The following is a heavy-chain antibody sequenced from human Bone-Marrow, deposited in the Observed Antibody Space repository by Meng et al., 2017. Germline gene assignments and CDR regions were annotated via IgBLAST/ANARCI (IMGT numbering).Heavy chain of an antibody. J-gene: IGHJ4*02. D-gene: IGHD6-13*01. CDR2: ISAYNGNT. CDR1: GYTFTSYG. CDR3: ARVVPIAAAGWDTYYFDY. V-gene: IGHV1-18*01. Sequence: ASVKVSCKASGYTFTSYGISWVRQAPGQGLEWLGWISAYNGNTNYAQKLQGRVTMTTDTSTSTAYMELRSLRSDDTAVYYRARVVPIAAAGWDTYYFDYWGQGTLVTVSS.